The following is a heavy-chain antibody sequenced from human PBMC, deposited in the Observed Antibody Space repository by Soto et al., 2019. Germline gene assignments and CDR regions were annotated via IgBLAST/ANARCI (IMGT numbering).Heavy chain of an antibody. Sequence: PGGSLRLSCAASGFTFSSYAMSWVRQAPGKGLEWVSAISGSGGSTYYADSVEGRFTISRDNSKNTLYLQMNSLRAEDTAVYYCAKGGLRFLEWLVPFDYWGQGTLVTVSS. D-gene: IGHD3-3*01. J-gene: IGHJ4*02. CDR2: ISGSGGST. CDR1: GFTFSSYA. CDR3: AKGGLRFLEWLVPFDY. V-gene: IGHV3-23*01.